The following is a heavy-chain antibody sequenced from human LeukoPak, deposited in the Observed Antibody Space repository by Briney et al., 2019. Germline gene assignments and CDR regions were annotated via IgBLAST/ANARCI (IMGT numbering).Heavy chain of an antibody. CDR3: ARIPPAYYDILTGIYYYYGMDV. J-gene: IGHJ6*02. V-gene: IGHV3-21*01. CDR1: GFTFSSYS. Sequence: PGGSLRLSCAASGFTFSSYSMNWVRQAPGKGLEWVSSISSSSSYIYYADSVKGRFTISRSNAKNSLYLQMNSLRAEDTAVYYCARIPPAYYDILTGIYYYYGMDVWGQGTTVTVSS. D-gene: IGHD3-9*01. CDR2: ISSSSSYI.